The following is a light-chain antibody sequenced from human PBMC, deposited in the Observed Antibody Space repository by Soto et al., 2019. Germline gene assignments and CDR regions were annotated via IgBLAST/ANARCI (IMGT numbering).Light chain of an antibody. Sequence: EIVLTQSPGTLSLSPGERATLSCRASQSVSSSYLAWYQQKPGQAPRLLIYGASSRATGIPDRFSGSGSGTDFTLTISRLEPEDFAVYYCKQSKLFEQGTKVEIK. CDR3: KQSKL. V-gene: IGKV3-20*01. CDR1: QSVSSSY. J-gene: IGKJ1*01. CDR2: GAS.